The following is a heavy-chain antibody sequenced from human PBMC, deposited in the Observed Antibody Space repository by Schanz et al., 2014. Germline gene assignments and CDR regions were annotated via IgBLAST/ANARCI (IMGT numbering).Heavy chain of an antibody. Sequence: EVQLVESGGGLVQPGGSLRLSCAASGFTFSSYSMNWVRQAPGKGLEWVSYVSRSTPDIYYADSVKGRFTISRDNSKNTLFLQMNSLRAEDTAVYYCARDHTTESYYSAGPPIDYWGQGTLVTVSS. V-gene: IGHV3-48*01. D-gene: IGHD1-26*01. CDR3: ARDHTTESYYSAGPPIDY. J-gene: IGHJ4*02. CDR2: VSRSTPDI. CDR1: GFTFSSYS.